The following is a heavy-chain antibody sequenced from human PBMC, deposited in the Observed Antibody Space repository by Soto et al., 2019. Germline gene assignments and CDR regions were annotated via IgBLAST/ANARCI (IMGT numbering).Heavy chain of an antibody. CDR3: AKYADTSNPHYFHH. J-gene: IGHJ4*02. CDR2: NCYSSTT. V-gene: IGHV4-39*02. Sequence: PSETLSLTCAVSGGSISSTTYYWAWIRQPPGQELEWDTTNCYSSTTYYNPTIKSRITISVDTSKIHFSLRLSSVTAADTSMYYCAKYADTSNPHYFHHWGQGTRVTVSS. CDR1: GGSISSTTYY. D-gene: IGHD3-22*01.